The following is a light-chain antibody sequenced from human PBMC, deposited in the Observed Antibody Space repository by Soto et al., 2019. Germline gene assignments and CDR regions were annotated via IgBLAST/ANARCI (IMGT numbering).Light chain of an antibody. CDR3: KHYNRYPYT. V-gene: IGKV1-5*03. CDR2: KAS. J-gene: IGKJ2*01. Sequence: DIQMTQSPSTLSASVGDRVTITCRASQSISNWLAWYQQKPGKAPNLLIYKASILESGVPSRFRGSGSGTEFTLTIRSLQPAVFATFYFKHYNRYPYTFGKGTKLEIK. CDR1: QSISNW.